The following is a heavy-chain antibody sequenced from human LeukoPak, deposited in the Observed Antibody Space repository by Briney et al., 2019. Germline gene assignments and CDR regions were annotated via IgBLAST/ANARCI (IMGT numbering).Heavy chain of an antibody. CDR1: GFTFSSDS. CDR3: ARSLIIVSSRESYYFDY. Sequence: GGSLRLSCAASGFTFSSDSMNWVRQAPGKGLEWVSYISSSSSTIYYADSVKDRFTISRDNAKNSLYLQMNSLRAEDTAVYYCARSLIIVSSRESYYFDYWGQGTLVTVSS. V-gene: IGHV3-48*01. J-gene: IGHJ4*02. CDR2: ISSSSSTI. D-gene: IGHD2-21*01.